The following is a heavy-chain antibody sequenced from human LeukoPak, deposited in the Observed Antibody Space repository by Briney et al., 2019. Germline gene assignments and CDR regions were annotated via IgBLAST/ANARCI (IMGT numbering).Heavy chain of an antibody. CDR2: ISSKANGATT. V-gene: IGHV3-49*03. J-gene: IGHJ3*01. CDR3: AAPSNWGRYGTFDV. Sequence: TGGSLRLSCTGSGFNFGDNSVGWFRQAPGKGLEWVGFISSKANGATTEYAASVKGGITISRDDSNSIAYLHMNSLKTEDTAVYYCAAPSNWGRYGTFDVWGQGAMVTVSS. CDR1: GFNFGDNS. D-gene: IGHD7-27*01.